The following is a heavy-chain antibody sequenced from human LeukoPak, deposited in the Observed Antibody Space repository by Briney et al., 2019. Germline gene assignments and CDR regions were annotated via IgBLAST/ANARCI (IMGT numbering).Heavy chain of an antibody. J-gene: IGHJ4*02. Sequence: ASVKVSCKASGYTFTSYDFNWVRQATGQRPEWMGWMSPNSGDTGYAQKFQDRVTMTRNTSISTAYMELSGLRSDGTAVYYCARGPPNWGYDYWGPGTLVTVSS. CDR2: MSPNSGDT. CDR3: ARGPPNWGYDY. V-gene: IGHV1-8*01. CDR1: GYTFTSYD. D-gene: IGHD7-27*01.